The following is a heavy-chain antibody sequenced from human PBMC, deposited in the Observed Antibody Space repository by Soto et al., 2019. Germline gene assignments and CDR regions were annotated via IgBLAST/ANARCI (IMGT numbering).Heavy chain of an antibody. D-gene: IGHD6-6*01. Sequence: QVQLVQSGAEVKKPGSSVKVSCKASGGTFSSYAISWVRQAPGQGLEWMGGIIPIFGTANYAQKFQGRVTITADKSTSTAYMELSSLRSEDTAVYYCAGGLAARDHYYYYYGMDVWGQGTTVTVSS. CDR1: GGTFSSYA. V-gene: IGHV1-69*06. CDR2: IIPIFGTA. J-gene: IGHJ6*02. CDR3: AGGLAARDHYYYYYGMDV.